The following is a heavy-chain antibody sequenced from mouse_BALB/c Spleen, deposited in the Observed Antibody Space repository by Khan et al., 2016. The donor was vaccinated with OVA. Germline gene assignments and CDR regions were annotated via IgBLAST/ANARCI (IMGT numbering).Heavy chain of an antibody. D-gene: IGHD2-4*01. Sequence: QIQLVQSGPELKKPGETVKISCKASGYTFTDYSMHWVNQAPGKGLKWMAWINTETGEPTYADNLKGRFAFSLETSASTAYLQINNLKNEDTDTCFCASGITAYCGQGTLVTVSA. V-gene: IGHV9-2-1*01. CDR1: GYTFTDYS. J-gene: IGHJ3*01. CDR3: ASGITAY. CDR2: INTETGEP.